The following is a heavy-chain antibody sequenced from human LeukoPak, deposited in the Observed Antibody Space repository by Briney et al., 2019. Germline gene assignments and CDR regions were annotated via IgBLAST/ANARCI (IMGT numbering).Heavy chain of an antibody. CDR3: ARVLVGGKPGGATTGHYYYYYMDV. CDR2: IYYSGST. V-gene: IGHV4-59*01. Sequence: PSETLSLTCTVSGGSISSYYWSWIRQPPGKGLEWIGYIYYSGSTNYNPSLKSRVTISVDTSKNQFSLKLSSVTAADTAVYYCARVLVGGKPGGATTGHYYYYYMDVWGKGTTVTASS. J-gene: IGHJ6*03. D-gene: IGHD1-26*01. CDR1: GGSISSYY.